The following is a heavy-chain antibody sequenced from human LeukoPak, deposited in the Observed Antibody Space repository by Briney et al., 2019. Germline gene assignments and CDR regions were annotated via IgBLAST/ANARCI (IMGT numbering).Heavy chain of an antibody. CDR2: IYYSGAA. V-gene: IGHV4-31*03. CDR3: ARGRYCGFSGDS. Sequence: SQTLSLTCTVSGGSIGNDGYYWNWLRQHPGRGLEWIAFIYYSGAASYNPSLKSRVTISVDTSTNQFSLKLTSVTAADTAVYFCARGRYCGFSGDSWGQGTLVTVSS. D-gene: IGHD2-21*01. J-gene: IGHJ4*02. CDR1: GGSIGNDGYY.